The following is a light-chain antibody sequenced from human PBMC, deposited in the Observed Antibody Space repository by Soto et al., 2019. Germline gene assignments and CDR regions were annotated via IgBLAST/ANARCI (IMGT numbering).Light chain of an antibody. CDR2: AVS. CDR1: QSVSSN. J-gene: IGKJ1*01. Sequence: EIMMTQSPGTLSASPGERATLSCRASQSVSSNLAWYQQKPGQAPRLLIYAVSTRATGIPARFSGSGSGTEFTLTISSLQSEDFAFYYCQQYNKWPLTFGQGTKVEI. V-gene: IGKV3-15*01. CDR3: QQYNKWPLT.